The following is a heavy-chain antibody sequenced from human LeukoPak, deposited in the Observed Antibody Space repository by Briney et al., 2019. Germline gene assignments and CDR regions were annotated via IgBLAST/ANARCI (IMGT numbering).Heavy chain of an antibody. Sequence: SETLSLTCTVSGGSISSSSYYWGWIRQPPGKGLEWIGSIYYSGSTYYNPSLKSRVTISVDTSKNQFSLKLSFVTAADTAVYYCARCPLITMVRGVIIMGGLYFDYWGQGTLVTVSS. J-gene: IGHJ4*02. CDR1: GGSISSSSYY. CDR2: IYYSGST. CDR3: ARCPLITMVRGVIIMGGLYFDY. D-gene: IGHD3-10*01. V-gene: IGHV4-39*01.